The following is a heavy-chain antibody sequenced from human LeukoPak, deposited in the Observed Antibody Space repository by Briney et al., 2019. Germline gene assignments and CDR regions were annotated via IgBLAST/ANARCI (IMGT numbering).Heavy chain of an antibody. D-gene: IGHD3-10*01. J-gene: IGHJ5*01. V-gene: IGHV4-39*01. CDR1: GGSISSGGYS. CDR2: ISYSGST. Sequence: SETLSLTCAVSGGSISSGGYSWSWIRQPPGKGLEWIGSISYSGSTYYNPSLKSRVTISIDTSKNQFSLKLNSVTAADTAVYYCAGPMVRGGWWFDPWGQGTLVTVSS. CDR3: AGPMVRGGWWFDP.